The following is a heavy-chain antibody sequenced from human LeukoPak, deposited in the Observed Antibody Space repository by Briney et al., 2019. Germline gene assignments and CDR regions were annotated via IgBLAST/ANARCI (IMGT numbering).Heavy chain of an antibody. Sequence: PGGSLRLSCAASGFTFSGYAMHWVRQAPGKGLEYVSAISSNGGSTYYANSVKGRFTISRDNSKNTLYLQMGSLRAEDTAVYYCAREGREGGATTGAIYGWGQGTLVTVSS. CDR2: ISSNGGST. CDR3: AREGREGGATTGAIYG. CDR1: GFTFSGYA. V-gene: IGHV3-64*01. J-gene: IGHJ4*02. D-gene: IGHD1-26*01.